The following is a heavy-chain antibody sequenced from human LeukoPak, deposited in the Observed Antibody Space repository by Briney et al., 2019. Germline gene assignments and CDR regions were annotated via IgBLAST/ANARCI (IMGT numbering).Heavy chain of an antibody. D-gene: IGHD4-17*01. CDR3: ARAFKVYGSHFDY. J-gene: IGHJ4*02. CDR1: GYTFTSYG. Sequence: ASVKVSCKASGYTFTSYGISWVRQAPGQGLEWMGWINPISGGTNYAQKFQGRVTMTRDTSISTAYLELTWLRSDDTAVYYCARAFKVYGSHFDYWGQRTLVTVSS. CDR2: INPISGGT. V-gene: IGHV1-2*02.